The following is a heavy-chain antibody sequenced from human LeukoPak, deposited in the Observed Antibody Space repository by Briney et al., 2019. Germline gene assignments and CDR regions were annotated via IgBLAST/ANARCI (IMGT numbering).Heavy chain of an antibody. CDR2: IYYSGST. J-gene: IGHJ6*02. CDR1: GGSISSGDYY. CDR3: ARGHSYYYYGMDV. Sequence: ASQTLSLTCTVSGGSISSGDYYWSWIRQPPGKGLEWIGYIYYSGSTYYNPSLKSRVTISVDTSKNQFSLKLSSVTAADTAVYYCARGHSYYYYGMDVWGQGTTVTVSS. V-gene: IGHV4-30-4*01.